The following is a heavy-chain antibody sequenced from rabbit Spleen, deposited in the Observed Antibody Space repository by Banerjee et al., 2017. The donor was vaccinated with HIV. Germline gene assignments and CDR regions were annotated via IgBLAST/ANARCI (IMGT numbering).Heavy chain of an antibody. V-gene: IGHV1S40*01. Sequence: QSLEESGGGLVQPEGSLALTCKASGVSFSGNSYMCWVRQAPGKGLEWIACIDTGSSGFAYFASWARGRFTISKTSSTTVTLQMTSLTAADTATYFCARDTSSSFSSYGMDLWGPGPLVTVS. J-gene: IGHJ6*01. CDR1: GVSFSGNSY. D-gene: IGHD1-1*01. CDR2: IDTGSSGFA. CDR3: ARDTSSSFSSYGMDL.